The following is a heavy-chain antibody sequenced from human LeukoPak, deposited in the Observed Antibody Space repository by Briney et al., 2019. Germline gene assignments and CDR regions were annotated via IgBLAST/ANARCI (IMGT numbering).Heavy chain of an antibody. Sequence: SETLSLTCTVSGGSIINSYWSWIRQPPGKGLEWIGYISFGGSPNYSPSLKSRVTMSVDTSENQLSLKLSSVTAADTAVYYCACLSSSSDYWGQGTLVTVSS. CDR3: ACLSSSSDY. D-gene: IGHD6-13*01. CDR2: ISFGGSP. V-gene: IGHV4-59*12. CDR1: GGSIINSY. J-gene: IGHJ4*02.